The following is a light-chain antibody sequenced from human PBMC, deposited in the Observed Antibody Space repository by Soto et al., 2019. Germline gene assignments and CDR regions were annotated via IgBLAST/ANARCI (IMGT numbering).Light chain of an antibody. Sequence: QSALTQPPSASGSPGQSVTISCTGTSSDVGGYNYVSWYQQHPGKAPKLMIYEVSKRPSGVPDRFSGSKSGNTASLTVSGLQAEDAADYYCSSYAGSNIVFGTGTKVTVL. CDR3: SSYAGSNIV. CDR1: SSDVGGYNY. CDR2: EVS. J-gene: IGLJ1*01. V-gene: IGLV2-8*01.